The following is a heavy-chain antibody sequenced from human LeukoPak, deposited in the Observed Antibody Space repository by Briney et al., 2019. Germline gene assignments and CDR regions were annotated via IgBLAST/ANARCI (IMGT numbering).Heavy chain of an antibody. J-gene: IGHJ6*02. CDR3: ARDQNWNYSHYYYNGMDV. CDR2: VNWYGGST. V-gene: IGHV3-20*04. Sequence: GSLRLSCSASGFTFDDYGLSWVRQAPGEGLEGVSAVNWYGGSTGYADSVKGRFTISRDNAKNSLYLQMNSLRAEDTAVYYCARDQNWNYSHYYYNGMDVWGQGNTVTVSS. CDR1: GFTFDDYG. D-gene: IGHD1-7*01.